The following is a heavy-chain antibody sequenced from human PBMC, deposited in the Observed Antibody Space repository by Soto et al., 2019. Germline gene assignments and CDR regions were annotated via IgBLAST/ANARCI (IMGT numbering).Heavy chain of an antibody. Sequence: QVQLQQWGAGLLKPSETLSLTCAVYGGSFSGYYWSWIRQPPGKGLEWIGEINHSGSTNYNPSLKSRVTKSVDTSKNQFSLKLSSVTAADTAVYYCARRSRWYSSGWYWFDPWGQGTLVTVSS. CDR3: ARRSRWYSSGWYWFDP. CDR1: GGSFSGYY. J-gene: IGHJ5*02. V-gene: IGHV4-34*01. D-gene: IGHD6-19*01. CDR2: INHSGST.